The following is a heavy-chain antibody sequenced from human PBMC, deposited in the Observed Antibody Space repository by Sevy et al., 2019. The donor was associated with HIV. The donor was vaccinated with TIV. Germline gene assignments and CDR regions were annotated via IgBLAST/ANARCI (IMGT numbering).Heavy chain of an antibody. CDR1: GGSISSYY. V-gene: IGHV4-59*13. CDR2: LYYSGST. Sequence: SETLSLTCTVSGGSISSYYWSWIRRPPGKGLEWIGCLYYSGSTNDNPSLKSRVTISVDTSKNQFSLKLSSVTAADTAVYYCAGNSLYFDYWGQGTLVTVSS. J-gene: IGHJ4*02. CDR3: AGNSLYFDY. D-gene: IGHD1-7*01.